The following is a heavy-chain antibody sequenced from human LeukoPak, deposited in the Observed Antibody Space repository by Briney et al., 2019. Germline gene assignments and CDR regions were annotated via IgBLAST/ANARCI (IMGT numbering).Heavy chain of an antibody. CDR3: ARDSGGSYLDSFDY. J-gene: IGHJ4*02. D-gene: IGHD1-26*01. CDR1: GFPLEDYG. CDR2: ISSRSSYI. Sequence: GALRLSCGASGFPLEDYGVSWVRQAPGKGLEWVSSISSRSSYIDYADSLKGRFTISRDNAKNSLYLQMNSLRAEDTAVYYCARDSGGSYLDSFDYWGQGTLVTVSA. V-gene: IGHV3-21*01.